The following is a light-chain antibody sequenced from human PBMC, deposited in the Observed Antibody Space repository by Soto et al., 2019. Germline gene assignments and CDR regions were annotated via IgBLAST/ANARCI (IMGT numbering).Light chain of an antibody. CDR3: QHRGIT. V-gene: IGKV3-11*01. J-gene: IGKJ3*01. CDR1: QSVSSY. CDR2: DAS. Sequence: EIVLTQSPATLSLSPGERATLSCRASQSVSSYLAWYQQKPSQAPRLLIYDASNRATGIPARFSGSGSGTDFTLTISSLEPEDFAVYYCQHRGITFGPGTKVDIK.